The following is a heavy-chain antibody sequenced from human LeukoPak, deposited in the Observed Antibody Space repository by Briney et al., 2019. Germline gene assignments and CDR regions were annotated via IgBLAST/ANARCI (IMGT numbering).Heavy chain of an antibody. V-gene: IGHV1-2*02. CDR2: INPNSGGT. CDR3: ARSGRTYDFWSGYYPGVFDP. Sequence: ATVKVSCKASGYTFTGYYMHWVRQAPGQGLEWMGWINPNSGGTNYAQKFQGRVTMTRDTSISTAYMELSRLRSDDTAVYYCARSGRTYDFWSGYYPGVFDPWGQGTLVTVSS. J-gene: IGHJ5*02. CDR1: GYTFTGYY. D-gene: IGHD3-3*01.